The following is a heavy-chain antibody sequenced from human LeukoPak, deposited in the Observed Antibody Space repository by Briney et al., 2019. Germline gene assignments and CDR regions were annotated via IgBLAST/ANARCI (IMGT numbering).Heavy chain of an antibody. CDR1: GFTFSSYW. D-gene: IGHD6-13*01. CDR2: IKQDGSER. Sequence: GGSLRLSCAASGFTFSSYWMSWVRQAPGKGLEWVANIKQDGSERYYVDSVKGRFTISGDNAKNSLYLQMNSLRAEDTAVYYCAREAAAYHDYYYYYMDVWGKRTTVTVSS. V-gene: IGHV3-7*01. J-gene: IGHJ6*03. CDR3: AREAAAYHDYYYYYMDV.